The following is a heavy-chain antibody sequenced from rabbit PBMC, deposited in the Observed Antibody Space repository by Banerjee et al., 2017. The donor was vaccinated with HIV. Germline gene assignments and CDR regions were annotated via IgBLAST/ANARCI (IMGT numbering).Heavy chain of an antibody. J-gene: IGHJ3*01. CDR3: ARYNDRYYSL. Sequence: QQQLEESGGGLVKPGASLTLTCTASGFTISSGYWICWVRQAPGKGLEWIACIYTGSSGSTDYASWAKGRFTISKTSSTTVTLQMTSLTAADTATYFCARYNDRYYSLWGQGTLVTVS. CDR2: IYTGSSGST. CDR1: GFTISSGYW. V-gene: IGHV1S45*01. D-gene: IGHD1-1*01.